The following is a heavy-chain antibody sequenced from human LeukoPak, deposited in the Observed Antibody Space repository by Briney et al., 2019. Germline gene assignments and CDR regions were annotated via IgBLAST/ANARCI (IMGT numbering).Heavy chain of an antibody. CDR3: ARDSSGWLYNWIDP. CDR1: GFTFSSYE. CDR2: ISSSGSTI. J-gene: IGHJ5*02. Sequence: GGSLRLSCAASGFTFSSYEMNWVRQAPGKGLEWVSYISSSGSTIYYADPVKGRFTISRDNAKNSLYLQMNSLRAEDTAVYYCARDSSGWLYNWIDPWGQGTLVTVSS. D-gene: IGHD6-19*01. V-gene: IGHV3-48*03.